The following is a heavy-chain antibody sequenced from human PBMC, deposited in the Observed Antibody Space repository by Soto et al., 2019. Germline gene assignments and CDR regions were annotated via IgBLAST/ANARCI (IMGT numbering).Heavy chain of an antibody. D-gene: IGHD6-13*01. CDR3: ARGRGAAADYFDF. CDR2: IDASGGYT. V-gene: IGHV3-21*04. Sequence: GGSLRLSCAASGFTFTDYAMSWVRQAPGKGLEWVSLIDASGGYTYYADSVKGRFTISRDNAKNSLFLQMNSLRAEDTAVYYCARGRGAAADYFDFWGQGTLVTVSS. CDR1: GFTFTDYA. J-gene: IGHJ4*02.